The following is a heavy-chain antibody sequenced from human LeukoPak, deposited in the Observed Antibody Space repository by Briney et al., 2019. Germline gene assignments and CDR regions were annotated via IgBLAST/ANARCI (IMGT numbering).Heavy chain of an antibody. V-gene: IGHV3-11*01. D-gene: IGHD3-22*01. Sequence: GGSLRLSCAASGFTFSDYYMSWIRQAPGKGLEWVSYTSSSGSTIYYADSVKGRFTISRDNSKNTLYLQMNSLRAEDTAVYYCAKLAHYYDSGGYYPNDAFDIWGQGTMVTVSS. CDR3: AKLAHYYDSGGYYPNDAFDI. CDR1: GFTFSDYY. CDR2: TSSSGSTI. J-gene: IGHJ3*02.